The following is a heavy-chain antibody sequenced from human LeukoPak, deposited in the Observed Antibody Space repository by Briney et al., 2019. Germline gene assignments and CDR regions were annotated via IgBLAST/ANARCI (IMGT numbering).Heavy chain of an antibody. CDR1: GFTFSSYA. CDR2: ISGSGGST. D-gene: IGHD6-13*01. Sequence: GGSLRLSCAASGFTFSSYAMSWVRQAPGKGLEWVSAISGSGGSTYYADSVKGRFTISRDNSKNTLYLQLNSLRAEDTAVYYCAKTGTPWYYFDYWGQGTLVTVSS. J-gene: IGHJ4*02. CDR3: AKTGTPWYYFDY. V-gene: IGHV3-23*01.